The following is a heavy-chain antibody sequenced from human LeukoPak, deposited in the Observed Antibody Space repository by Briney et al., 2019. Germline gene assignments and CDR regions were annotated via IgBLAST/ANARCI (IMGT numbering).Heavy chain of an antibody. CDR2: IYYSGST. Sequence: SETLSLTCTVSGGSISSSSYYWGWIRQPPGKGLEWIGSIYYSGSTYYNPSLKSRVTISVDTSKNQFSLKLSSVTAADTAVYYCARGVPEEMATIGSHYFDYWGQGTLVTVSS. J-gene: IGHJ4*02. CDR3: ARGVPEEMATIGSHYFDY. V-gene: IGHV4-39*01. CDR1: GGSISSSSYY. D-gene: IGHD5-24*01.